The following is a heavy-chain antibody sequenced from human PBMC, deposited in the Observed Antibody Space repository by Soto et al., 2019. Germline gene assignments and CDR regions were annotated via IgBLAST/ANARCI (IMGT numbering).Heavy chain of an antibody. Sequence: NPSETLSLTCAVSGGSISSSNWWSWVRQPPGKGLEWIGEIYHSGSTNYNPSLKSRVTISVDKSKNQFSLKLSSVTAADTAVYYCVRGGCSGGSCYSAFDYWGQGTLVTVSS. D-gene: IGHD2-15*01. J-gene: IGHJ4*02. V-gene: IGHV4-4*02. CDR2: IYHSGST. CDR1: GGSISSSNW. CDR3: VRGGCSGGSCYSAFDY.